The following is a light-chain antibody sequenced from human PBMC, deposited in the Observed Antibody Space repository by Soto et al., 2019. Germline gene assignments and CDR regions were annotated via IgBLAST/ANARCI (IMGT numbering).Light chain of an antibody. CDR2: GAS. Sequence: EIVLTQSPGTLSLSPGERATLSCRASQSVSSSYLAWYQQKPGQAPRLLIYGASIRATGIPERFSGSGSGTDFTLTISRLEPEDFAVYYCQQYGSSPWTFGRGTKVEIK. CDR1: QSVSSSY. J-gene: IGKJ1*01. V-gene: IGKV3-20*01. CDR3: QQYGSSPWT.